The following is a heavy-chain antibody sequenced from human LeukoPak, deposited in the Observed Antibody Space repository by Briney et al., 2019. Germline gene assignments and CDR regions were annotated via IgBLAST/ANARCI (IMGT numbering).Heavy chain of an antibody. V-gene: IGHV1-69*04. D-gene: IGHD3-22*01. CDR1: GYTFTSYD. J-gene: IGHJ4*02. CDR3: ARDREDSSGYYYQFDY. CDR2: IIPILGIA. Sequence: ASVKVSCKASGYTFTSYDINWVRQAPGQGLEWMGRIIPILGIANYAQKFQGRVTITADKSTSTAYMELSSLRSEDTAVYYCARDREDSSGYYYQFDYWGQGTLVTVSS.